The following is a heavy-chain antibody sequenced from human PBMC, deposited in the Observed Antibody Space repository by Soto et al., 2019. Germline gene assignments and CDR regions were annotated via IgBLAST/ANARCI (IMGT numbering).Heavy chain of an antibody. Sequence: GGSLRLSCAASGFTLSAYDMHWVRQAEGKGLEWVSALGAADDPYYLVSVRGRFTISRENAKNSLYLQMNNLRAGDTAVYYCARAYSGRLPRRADYYYAMDVWGQGTTVTVSS. D-gene: IGHD2-15*01. CDR1: GFTLSAYD. V-gene: IGHV3-13*05. J-gene: IGHJ6*02. CDR2: LGAADDP. CDR3: ARAYSGRLPRRADYYYAMDV.